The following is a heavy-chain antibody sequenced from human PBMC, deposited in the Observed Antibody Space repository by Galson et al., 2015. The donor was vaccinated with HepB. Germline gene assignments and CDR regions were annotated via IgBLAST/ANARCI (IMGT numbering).Heavy chain of an antibody. J-gene: IGHJ3*02. CDR1: GNSFTSYW. Sequence: QSGAEVKKPGESLKISCKVSGNSFTSYWIGWVRQMSGRGLEWMGIISPGNSDTRYSPSFQGQVTISADKSISTAYLQWSSLKASDTAMYYCARTIWVGVNDAFDIWGQGTMVTVSS. D-gene: IGHD3-10*01. CDR2: ISPGNSDT. CDR3: ARTIWVGVNDAFDI. V-gene: IGHV5-51*01.